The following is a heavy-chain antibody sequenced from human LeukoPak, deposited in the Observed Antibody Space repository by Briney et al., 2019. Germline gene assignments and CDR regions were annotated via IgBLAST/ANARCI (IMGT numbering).Heavy chain of an antibody. CDR2: ISYDGSNK. Sequence: PGGSLRLSCAASGFTFSSYAMHWVRRAPGKGLEWVAVISYDGSNKYYADSVKGRFTISRDNSKNTLYLQMNSLRAEDTAVYYCARDYSGATTLIASGYWGQGTLVTVSS. CDR3: ARDYSGATTLIASGY. D-gene: IGHD1-26*01. CDR1: GFTFSSYA. V-gene: IGHV3-30-3*01. J-gene: IGHJ4*02.